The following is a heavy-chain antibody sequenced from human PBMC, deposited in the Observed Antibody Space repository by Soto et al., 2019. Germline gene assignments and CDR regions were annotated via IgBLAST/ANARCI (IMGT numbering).Heavy chain of an antibody. J-gene: IGHJ6*03. Sequence: GASVKVSCKASGGTFSSYTISWVRQAPGQGLEWMGRIIPILGIANYAQKFQGRVTITADKSTSTAYMELSSLRSEDTAVYYCARDVEYSGYDYYYYYMDVWGKGTTVTVSS. CDR3: ARDVEYSGYDYYYYYMDV. D-gene: IGHD5-12*01. CDR2: IIPILGIA. CDR1: GGTFSSYT. V-gene: IGHV1-69*04.